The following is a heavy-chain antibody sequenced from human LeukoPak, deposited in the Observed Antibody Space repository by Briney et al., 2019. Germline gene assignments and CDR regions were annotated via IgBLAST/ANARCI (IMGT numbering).Heavy chain of an antibody. J-gene: IGHJ5*02. D-gene: IGHD3-16*01. CDR1: GGSINNYY. Sequence: SETLSLTCTVSGGSINNYYWGWIRQPPGEGLEWIGYIYYSWNTKYNPSLKSRVTVSVDTSKNQFSLKLSSVTAADTAVYYCARRSVESSVITERNWFDPWGQGTLVTVSS. CDR2: IYYSWNT. V-gene: IGHV4-59*08. CDR3: ARRSVESSVITERNWFDP.